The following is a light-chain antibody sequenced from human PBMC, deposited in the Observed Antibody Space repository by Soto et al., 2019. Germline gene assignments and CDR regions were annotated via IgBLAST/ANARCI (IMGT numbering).Light chain of an antibody. CDR1: SSDVGGYKY. J-gene: IGLJ2*01. CDR2: EVS. CDR3: SSYAGSNNVG. Sequence: QSALTQPPSASGSPGQSVTISCTGTSSDVGGYKYVSWYQQHPGKAPKLMIYEVSKRPSGVPDRFSGSKSGNTASLTVSGLQAEDEADYYCSSYAGSNNVGFGGGTKLTVL. V-gene: IGLV2-8*01.